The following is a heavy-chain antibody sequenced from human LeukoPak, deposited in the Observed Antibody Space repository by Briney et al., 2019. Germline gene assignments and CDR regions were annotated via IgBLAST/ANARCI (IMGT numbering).Heavy chain of an antibody. CDR3: AGSAVAGSLGIDY. Sequence: SETLSLTCTVSGGSISSYYWSWIRQPPGKGLEWIGYIYYSGSTNYSPSLKSRVTISVDTSKNQFSLKLSSVTAADTAVYYCAGSAVAGSLGIDYWGQGTLVTVSS. D-gene: IGHD6-19*01. CDR2: IYYSGST. V-gene: IGHV4-59*01. J-gene: IGHJ4*02. CDR1: GGSISSYY.